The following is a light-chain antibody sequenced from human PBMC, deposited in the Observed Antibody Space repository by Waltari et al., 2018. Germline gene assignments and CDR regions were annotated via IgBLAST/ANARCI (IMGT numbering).Light chain of an antibody. CDR3: QQYYSTPLT. V-gene: IGKV4-1*01. Sequence: DIVMTQSPDSLAVSLGERATINCKSSQSVLYSSNNKNYLAWYQQKPGQPPKLLIYWASTRESGVPDQFSGSGSGTYFTLTISSLQAEDVAVYYCQQYYSTPLTFGGGTKVEIK. CDR2: WAS. J-gene: IGKJ4*01. CDR1: QSVLYSSNNKNY.